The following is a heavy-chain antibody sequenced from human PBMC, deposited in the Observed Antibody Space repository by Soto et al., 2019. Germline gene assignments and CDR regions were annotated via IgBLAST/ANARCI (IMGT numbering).Heavy chain of an antibody. CDR2: VNSKSGGT. CDR1: GYTFTDYY. D-gene: IGHD1-26*01. V-gene: IGHV1-2*02. CDR3: AREPRPTGYSGKWFDFDY. Sequence: QVHLVQSGPEVKRPGASVQVSCKTSGYTFTDYYLHWVRQAPGQGLEWMGWVNSKSGGTNYAQKFQASVSMTRDTSLNTAYMDLNSLSSDDTAVYYCAREPRPTGYSGKWFDFDYWGLGTLVTVSS. J-gene: IGHJ4*02.